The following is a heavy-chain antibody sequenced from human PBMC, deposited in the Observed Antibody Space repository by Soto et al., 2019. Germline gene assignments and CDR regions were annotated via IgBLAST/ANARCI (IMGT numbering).Heavy chain of an antibody. V-gene: IGHV4-30-4*01. CDR1: GGSIRSDDYY. J-gene: IGHJ4*02. D-gene: IGHD2-15*01. CDR2: IFYSGST. CDR3: AREASYCSGGSCYPKIFDY. Sequence: SETLSLTCTASGGSIRSDDYYWSWIRQPPGKGLEWIGYIFYSGSTFYNPSLKSRVTISVDTSKNQFFLKLSSVTAADTAAYYCAREASYCSGGSCYPKIFDYWGQGTLVTVS.